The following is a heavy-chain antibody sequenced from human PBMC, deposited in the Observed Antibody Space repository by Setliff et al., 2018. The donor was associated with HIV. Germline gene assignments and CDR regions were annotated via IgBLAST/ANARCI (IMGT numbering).Heavy chain of an antibody. CDR1: GGSITSGGYY. D-gene: IGHD6-6*01. CDR3: ARGYSSSLGWFDP. V-gene: IGHV4-31*03. CDR2: IYYSGST. Sequence: SETLSLTCTVSGGSITSGGYYWSWIRQHPGKGLEWIGYIYYSGSTYYNPSLKSRASISVDTSKNQFSLKLSSVTAADTAVYYCARGYSSSLGWFDPWGQGTLVTVS. J-gene: IGHJ5*02.